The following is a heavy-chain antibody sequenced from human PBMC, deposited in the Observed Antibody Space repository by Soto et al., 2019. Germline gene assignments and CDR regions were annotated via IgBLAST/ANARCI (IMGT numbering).Heavy chain of an antibody. J-gene: IGHJ5*02. CDR1: GDSVSSNSAA. D-gene: IGHD1-26*01. CDR2: TYYRSKWYN. V-gene: IGHV6-1*01. CDR3: ARDLLVTKNAFDIWGQGTMVTVSSGKGLVASVKVSCKASGGTFSSYAISWYWFDP. Sequence: SQTLSLTCAISGDSVSSNSAAWNWIRQSPSRGLEWLGRTYYRSKWYNDYAVSVKSRITINPDTSKNQFSLQLNSVTPEDTAVYYCARDLLVTKNAFDIWGQGTMVTVSSGKGLVASVKVSCKASGGTFSSYAISWYWFDPWGQGTLVTVSS.